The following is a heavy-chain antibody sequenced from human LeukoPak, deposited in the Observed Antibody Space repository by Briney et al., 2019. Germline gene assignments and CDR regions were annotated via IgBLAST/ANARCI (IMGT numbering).Heavy chain of an antibody. J-gene: IGHJ4*02. Sequence: GGSLRLSCAASGYTFSSYSMNWVRQAPGKGLEWVSSISSSSSYIYYADSVKGRFTISRDNAKNSLYLQMNSLRAEDTAVYYCARAVIAVAGRCFDYWGQGTLVTVSS. CDR1: GYTFSSYS. CDR2: ISSSSSYI. CDR3: ARAVIAVAGRCFDY. D-gene: IGHD6-19*01. V-gene: IGHV3-21*01.